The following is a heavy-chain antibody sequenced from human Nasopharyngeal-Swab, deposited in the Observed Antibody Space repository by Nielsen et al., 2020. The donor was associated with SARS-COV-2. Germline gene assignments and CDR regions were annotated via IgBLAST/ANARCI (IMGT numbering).Heavy chain of an antibody. Sequence: GESLKISCAASGLTFSSYSMNWVRQAPGKGLEWVSSISSSSSYIYYADSVKGRFTISRDNAKNSLYLQMNSLRAEDTAVYYCARERLGELFVDYWGQGTLVTVSS. CDR2: ISSSSSYI. D-gene: IGHD3-16*01. V-gene: IGHV3-21*01. CDR3: ARERLGELFVDY. CDR1: GLTFSSYS. J-gene: IGHJ4*02.